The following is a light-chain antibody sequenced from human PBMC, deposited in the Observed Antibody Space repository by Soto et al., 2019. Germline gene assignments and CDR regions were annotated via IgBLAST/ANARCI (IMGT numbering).Light chain of an antibody. J-gene: IGLJ1*01. CDR1: SSDVGSYNS. CDR2: EVS. V-gene: IGLV2-23*02. Sequence: QSVLTQPASVSGSPGQSITISCTGTSSDVGSYNSISWYQEHPGKAHKVLIYEVSERPSGVSDRFSGSKSGNTASLTSSGLQAEDEADYYCCALARSVTYVFGTGTKLTVL. CDR3: CALARSVTYV.